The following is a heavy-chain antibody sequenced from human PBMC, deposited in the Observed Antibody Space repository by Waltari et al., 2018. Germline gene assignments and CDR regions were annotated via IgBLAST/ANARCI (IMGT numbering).Heavy chain of an antibody. CDR3: ARARQNYDFWSGYYSSYYFDY. CDR2: INHSGST. J-gene: IGHJ4*02. CDR1: GGSFSGYY. D-gene: IGHD3-3*01. V-gene: IGHV4-34*01. Sequence: QVQLQQWGAGLLKPSETLSLTCAVYGGSFSGYYWSWIRQPPGKGLEWIGEINHSGSTNYNPARKSRVTISVDTSKNQFSLKLSSVTAADTAVYYCARARQNYDFWSGYYSSYYFDYWGQGTLVTVSS.